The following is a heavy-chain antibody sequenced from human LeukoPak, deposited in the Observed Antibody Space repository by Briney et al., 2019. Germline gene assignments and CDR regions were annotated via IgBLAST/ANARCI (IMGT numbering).Heavy chain of an antibody. V-gene: IGHV3-21*01. Sequence: GGSLRLSCAASGFTFSSYTMNWVRQAPGKGLEWVSSISSGSNYIYYTDSAKGRFTISRDNAKNSLYLQMNSLRAEDTAVYYCARDSSGWRLFDYWGQGTLVTVSS. CDR2: ISSGSNYI. CDR1: GFTFSSYT. CDR3: ARDSSGWRLFDY. J-gene: IGHJ4*02. D-gene: IGHD6-19*01.